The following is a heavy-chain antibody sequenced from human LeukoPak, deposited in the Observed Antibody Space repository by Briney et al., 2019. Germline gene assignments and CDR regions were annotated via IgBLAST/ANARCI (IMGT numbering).Heavy chain of an antibody. J-gene: IGHJ6*03. Sequence: ASVKVSCKVSGYTLTELSMHWVRQAPGKGLEWMGGFDPEDGETIYAQKFQGRVTMTEDTSTDTAYMELSSLRSEDTAVYYCANSGIVVVPAAIESGLGHYYYMDVWGKGTTVTVSS. CDR1: GYTLTELS. D-gene: IGHD2-2*01. CDR2: FDPEDGET. CDR3: ANSGIVVVPAAIESGLGHYYYMDV. V-gene: IGHV1-24*01.